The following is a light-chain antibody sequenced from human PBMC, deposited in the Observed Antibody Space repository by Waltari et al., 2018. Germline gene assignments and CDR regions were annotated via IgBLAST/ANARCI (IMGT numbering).Light chain of an antibody. CDR3: LQSYTVPLT. CDR1: QSLLYRSNNKNY. Sequence: DIVMPQSPSSLAVSLGEGATISCTASQSLLYRSNNKNYLGWYQERSGHPPKPLIFWESTRESGVPDRFSGSGSGTDVTLTVTGPEAEDVAVYYCLQSYTVPLTFGGGTKVEIK. J-gene: IGKJ4*01. V-gene: IGKV4-1*01. CDR2: WES.